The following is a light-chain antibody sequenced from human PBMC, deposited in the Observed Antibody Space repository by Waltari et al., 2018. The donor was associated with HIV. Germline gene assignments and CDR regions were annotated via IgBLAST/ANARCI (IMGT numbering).Light chain of an antibody. CDR2: DAS. V-gene: IGKV1-33*01. J-gene: IGKJ1*01. CDR1: QDINNY. CDR3: QHYDNLLWT. Sequence: DIQMTQSPSSMSASVGDRVTITCRASQDINNYLNWYQQKTCKAPKLLIYDASNLETGVPSRFTGSGSGTDFTFTISSLQPEDIATYYCQHYDNLLWTFGQGTKMEIK.